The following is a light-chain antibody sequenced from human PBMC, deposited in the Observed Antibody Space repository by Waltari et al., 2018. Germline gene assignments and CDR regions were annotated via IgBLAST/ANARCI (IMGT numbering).Light chain of an antibody. V-gene: IGKV4-1*01. Sequence: DIVMTQSPDSLAVSLGERATINCKSSQSVLYSYNNKNYCTWYQQKPRQPPKLLIYWASTRESGVPDRFSGSGSGTDFTLTISSLQAEDFAIYYCQQRTDWPPLTFGGGTKVEIK. CDR2: WAS. CDR1: QSVLYSYNNKNY. CDR3: QQRTDWPPLT. J-gene: IGKJ4*01.